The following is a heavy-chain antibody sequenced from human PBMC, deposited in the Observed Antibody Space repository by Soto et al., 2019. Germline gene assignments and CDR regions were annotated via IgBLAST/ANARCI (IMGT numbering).Heavy chain of an antibody. J-gene: IGHJ6*02. V-gene: IGHV1-69*13. D-gene: IGHD2-2*01. CDR3: AKPAANYYYYGMDV. CDR1: GGTFSSYT. Sequence: SVKVSCKASGGTFSSYTISWVRQAPGQGLEWMGGIIPIFGTANYAQKFQGRVTITADESTSTAYMELSSLRSEDTAVYYCAKPAANYYYYGMDVWGQGTTVTVSS. CDR2: IIPIFGTA.